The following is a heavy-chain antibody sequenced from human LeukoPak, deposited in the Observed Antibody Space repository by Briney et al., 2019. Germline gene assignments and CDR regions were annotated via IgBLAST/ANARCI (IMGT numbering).Heavy chain of an antibody. CDR3: ARHGGSSGRDAFDI. V-gene: IGHV4-30-4*01. CDR2: IYYSGST. J-gene: IGHJ3*02. Sequence: SETLSLTCTVSGDSISSGDYYWSWIRQPPGKGLEWIGYIYYSGSTNYNPSLKSRVTISVDTSKNQFSLKLSSVTAADTAVYYCARHGGSSGRDAFDIWGQGTMVTVSS. CDR1: GDSISSGDYY. D-gene: IGHD3-22*01.